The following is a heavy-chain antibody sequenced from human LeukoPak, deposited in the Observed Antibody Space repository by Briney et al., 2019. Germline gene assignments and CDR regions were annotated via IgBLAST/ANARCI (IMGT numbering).Heavy chain of an antibody. CDR3: AKRAVGPFDY. J-gene: IGHJ4*02. D-gene: IGHD4-23*01. V-gene: IGHV3-23*01. Sequence: GGSLRLXXXXXXXXXSSXAMSWVRQAPGKGLAWVSAISGSGGSTYYADSLKGRFTISRDNSKNTLYLQMNSLRAEDTAVYYCAKRAVGPFDYWGQGTLVTVSS. CDR2: ISGSGGST. CDR1: XXXXSSXA.